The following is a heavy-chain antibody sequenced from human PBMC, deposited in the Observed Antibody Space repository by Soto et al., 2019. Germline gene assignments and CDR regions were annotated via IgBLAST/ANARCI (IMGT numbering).Heavy chain of an antibody. V-gene: IGHV3-48*01. CDR3: AKDHSITIFGVVIIPVPYYYYYGMDV. Sequence: GGSLRLSCAASGFTFSSYDMSWVRQAPGKGLEWVSYISSSSSTIYYADSVKGRFTISRDNAKNSLYLQMNSLRAEDTAVYYCAKDHSITIFGVVIIPVPYYYYYGMDVWGQGTTVTVSS. CDR1: GFTFSSYD. CDR2: ISSSSSTI. D-gene: IGHD3-3*01. J-gene: IGHJ6*02.